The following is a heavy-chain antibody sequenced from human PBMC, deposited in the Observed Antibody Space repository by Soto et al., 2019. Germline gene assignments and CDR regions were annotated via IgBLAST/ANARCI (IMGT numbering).Heavy chain of an antibody. CDR3: AETIYGAGSYQSY. CDR1: GGSFSGYY. D-gene: IGHD3-10*01. J-gene: IGHJ4*02. CDR2: INHSGST. Sequence: SETLSLTCAVYGGSFSGYYWSWIRQPPGKGLEWIGEINHSGSTNYNPSLKSRVTISVDTSKNQFSLKLSSVTAAETAVYYCAETIYGAGSYQSYWGQGTLVTVSS. V-gene: IGHV4-34*01.